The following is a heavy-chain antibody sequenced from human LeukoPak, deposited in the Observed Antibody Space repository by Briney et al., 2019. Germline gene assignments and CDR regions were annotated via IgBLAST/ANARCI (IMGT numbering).Heavy chain of an antibody. CDR2: IYFSGST. J-gene: IGHJ4*02. CDR3: ARHKSSGSYPLDY. D-gene: IGHD3-22*01. V-gene: IGHV4-59*08. Sequence: SETLSLTCTVSGGSISSYYWSWIRQPPGKGLEWIGHIYFSGSTNYNPSLESRVTISVDTSKNQFSLTLSSVTAADTAVYYCARHKSSGSYPLDYWGQGILVTVSS. CDR1: GGSISSYY.